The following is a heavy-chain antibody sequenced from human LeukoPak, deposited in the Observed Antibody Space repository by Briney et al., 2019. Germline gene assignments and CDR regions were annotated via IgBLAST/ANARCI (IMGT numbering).Heavy chain of an antibody. CDR1: GFTFSSYW. V-gene: IGHV3-21*01. D-gene: IGHD3-9*01. Sequence: GGSLRLSCAASGFTFSSYWMSWVRQAPGKGLEWASSISSSSSYIYYADSVKGRFTISRDNAKNSLYLQMNSLRAEDTAVYYCARSEDYDILTGYAADFDYWGQGTLVTVSS. J-gene: IGHJ4*02. CDR2: ISSSSSYI. CDR3: ARSEDYDILTGYAADFDY.